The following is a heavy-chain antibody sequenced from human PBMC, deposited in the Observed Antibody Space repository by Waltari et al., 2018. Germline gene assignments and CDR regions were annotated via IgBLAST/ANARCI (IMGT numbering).Heavy chain of an antibody. Sequence: QVQLQQSGPGLVKPSQTLSLTCAISGDSVSINSAAWNWIRQSPSRGLEWLGRTYYRAKWYNDYAVSVKSRITINPDTSKNQFSLQLNSVTPEDTAVYYCARDPTFEAAAGAGWFDPWGQGTLVTVSS. D-gene: IGHD6-13*01. J-gene: IGHJ5*02. CDR1: GDSVSINSAA. V-gene: IGHV6-1*01. CDR2: TYYRAKWYN. CDR3: ARDPTFEAAAGAGWFDP.